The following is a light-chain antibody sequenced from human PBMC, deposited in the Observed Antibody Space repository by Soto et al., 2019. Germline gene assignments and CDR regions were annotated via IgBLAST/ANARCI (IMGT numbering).Light chain of an antibody. Sequence: IVMTQSPTTLSVSPGERATLSCRASQSVSTNLAWYQHKPGQAPRLLIYGVSSRATGIPARFSGSGSGTEFTLTISSLQSEDFAVYYCQQYDNWPPWTFGQGTKVEIK. CDR1: QSVSTN. V-gene: IGKV3-15*01. J-gene: IGKJ1*01. CDR2: GVS. CDR3: QQYDNWPPWT.